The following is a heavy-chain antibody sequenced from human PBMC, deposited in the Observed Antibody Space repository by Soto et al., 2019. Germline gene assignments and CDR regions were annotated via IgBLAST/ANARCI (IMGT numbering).Heavy chain of an antibody. CDR3: AENGSYDLVN. J-gene: IGHJ4*02. D-gene: IGHD3-16*01. CDR2: IHHSGST. CDR1: GGSVSRDNW. V-gene: IGHV4-4*02. Sequence: QVQLQESGPGLVKPWGTLSLTCGVSGGSVSRDNWWSWVRQPPGKGLEWIGEIHHSGSTNYSPSLKSRVTMSVDKSRYQFSLKLTSVTAADTAVYYCAENGSYDLVNWGQGTRVTVSS.